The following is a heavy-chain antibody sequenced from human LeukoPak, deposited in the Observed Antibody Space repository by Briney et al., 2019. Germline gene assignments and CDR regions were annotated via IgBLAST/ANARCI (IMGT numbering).Heavy chain of an antibody. J-gene: IGHJ4*02. CDR1: GFTFSSYW. V-gene: IGHV3-7*01. Sequence: PGGSLRLSCAASGFTFSSYWMSWVRQAPGKGLEWVANIKQDGSEKYYVDSVKGRFTISRDNAKNSLYLQMNSLRAEDTAVYYCARVGSRRGSGGSCYKYWGQGTLVTDSS. D-gene: IGHD2-15*01. CDR2: IKQDGSEK. CDR3: ARVGSRRGSGGSCYKY.